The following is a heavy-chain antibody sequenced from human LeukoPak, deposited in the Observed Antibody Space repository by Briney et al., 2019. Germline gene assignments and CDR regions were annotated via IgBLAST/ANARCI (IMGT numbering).Heavy chain of an antibody. J-gene: IGHJ4*02. CDR1: GGYISSYY. D-gene: IGHD6-6*01. CDR2: IYYSGST. CDR3: ARRGIAARRVSFDY. Sequence: SETLSLTCTVSGGYISSYYWSWIRQPPGKGLEWIGYIYYSGSTNYNPSLKSRVTISVDTSKNQFSLKLSSVTAADTAVYYCARRGIAARRVSFDYWGQGTLVTVSS. V-gene: IGHV4-59*12.